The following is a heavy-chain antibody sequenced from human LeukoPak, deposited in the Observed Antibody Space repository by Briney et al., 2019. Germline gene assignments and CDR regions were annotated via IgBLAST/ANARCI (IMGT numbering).Heavy chain of an antibody. CDR3: ARYCSSTSRYGFDY. Sequence: GGSLRLSCAASGFTFSSYSMNWVRQAPGKGLEWVSSIRSSSSYIYYADSVKGRFTISRDNAKNSLYLQMNSLRAEDTAVYYRARYCSSTSRYGFDYWGQGTLVTVSS. CDR1: GFTFSSYS. V-gene: IGHV3-21*01. J-gene: IGHJ4*02. D-gene: IGHD2-2*01. CDR2: IRSSSSYI.